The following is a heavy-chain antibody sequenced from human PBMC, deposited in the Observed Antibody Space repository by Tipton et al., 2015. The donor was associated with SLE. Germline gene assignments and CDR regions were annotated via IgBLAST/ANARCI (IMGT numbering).Heavy chain of an antibody. CDR2: ITAYNGDT. Sequence: QLVQSGAEVKKPGASVKVSCKASGYTFSSYGFSWVRQAPGQGLEWMGWITAYNGDTNYAQNLQDRVTMTTDTSTDTAYMELKSLRSDDTAVYYCAGSSGSGDSRPFDSWGQGTLVTVSS. CDR3: AGSSGSGDSRPFDS. J-gene: IGHJ4*02. CDR1: GYTFSSYG. V-gene: IGHV1-18*01. D-gene: IGHD4-17*01.